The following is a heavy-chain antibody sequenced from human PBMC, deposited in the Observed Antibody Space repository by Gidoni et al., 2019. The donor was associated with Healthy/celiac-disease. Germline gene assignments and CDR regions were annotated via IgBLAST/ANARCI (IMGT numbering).Heavy chain of an antibody. V-gene: IGHV3-33*01. D-gene: IGHD4-17*01. CDR3: ARFYGDYYFDY. CDR2: IWYDGSNK. J-gene: IGHJ4*02. CDR1: GFTFSSYG. Sequence: QVQLVESGGGVVQPGRSLRLSCAASGFTFSSYGMHWVRQAPGKGLEWVAVIWYDGSNKYYADSVKGRFTISRDNSKNTLYLQMNSLRAEDTAVYYCARFYGDYYFDYWGQGTLVTVSS.